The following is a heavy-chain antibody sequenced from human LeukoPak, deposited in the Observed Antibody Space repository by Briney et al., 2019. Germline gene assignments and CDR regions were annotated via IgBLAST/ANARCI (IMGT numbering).Heavy chain of an antibody. Sequence: SVKVSCKASAGTFSSYAISWLRQTPGQGLEWMGGIIPIFGTANYAQKFQGRVTITTDESTSTAYMELSSLRSEDTAVYYCARGIAARLYYYYYMDVWGKGTTVTVSS. V-gene: IGHV1-69*05. CDR1: AGTFSSYA. CDR3: ARGIAARLYYYYYMDV. D-gene: IGHD6-6*01. CDR2: IIPIFGTA. J-gene: IGHJ6*03.